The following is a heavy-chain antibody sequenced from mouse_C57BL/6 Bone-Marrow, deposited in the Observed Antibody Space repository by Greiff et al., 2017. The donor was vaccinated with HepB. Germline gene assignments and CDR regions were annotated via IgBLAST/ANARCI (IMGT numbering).Heavy chain of an antibody. CDR2: ISSGGSYT. V-gene: IGHV5-6*02. J-gene: IGHJ1*03. CDR3: ARRGYYYGSSYGYFDV. D-gene: IGHD1-1*01. Sequence: EVKLMESGGDLVKPGGSLKLSCAASGFTFSSYGMSWVRQTPDKRLEWVATISSGGSYTYYPDSVKGRFTISRDNAKNTLYLQMSSLKSEDTAMYYCARRGYYYGSSYGYFDVWGTGTTVTVSS. CDR1: GFTFSSYG.